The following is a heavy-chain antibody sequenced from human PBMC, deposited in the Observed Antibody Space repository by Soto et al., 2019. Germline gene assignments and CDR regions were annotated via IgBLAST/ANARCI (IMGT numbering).Heavy chain of an antibody. CDR2: ICTDGSSK. CDR3: AREGCSSTSCFVEHYYYMDV. CDR1: GFTFSNYW. V-gene: IGHV3-74*01. Sequence: PGGSLRLSCAASGFTFSNYWMHWVRQAPGKGLVWVAGICTDGSSKYYADSVKGRFTISRDNSKNTLYLQMNSLRAEDTAVYYCAREGCSSTSCFVEHYYYMDVWGKGTTVTVSS. D-gene: IGHD2-2*01. J-gene: IGHJ6*03.